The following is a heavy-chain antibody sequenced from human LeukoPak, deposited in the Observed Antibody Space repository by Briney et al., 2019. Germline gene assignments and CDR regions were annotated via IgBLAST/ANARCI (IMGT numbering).Heavy chain of an antibody. CDR3: ASNWNYVRSAFDI. V-gene: IGHV4-61*02. J-gene: IGHJ3*02. CDR2: IYTSGST. D-gene: IGHD1-7*01. Sequence: SQTLSLTCTVSGGSISSGSYYWSWIRQPAGKGLEWIGRIYTSGSTNYNPSLKSQVTISVDTSKNQFSLKLSSVTAADTAVYYCASNWNYVRSAFDIWGQGTMVTVSS. CDR1: GGSISSGSYY.